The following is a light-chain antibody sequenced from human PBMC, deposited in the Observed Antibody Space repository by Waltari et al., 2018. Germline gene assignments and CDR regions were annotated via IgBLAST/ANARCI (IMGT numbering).Light chain of an antibody. CDR2: DAS. J-gene: IGLJ3*02. CDR3: LLYYGGVRV. V-gene: IGLV7-46*01. Sequence: QAVVTQEPSLTVSPGGTVTLTCGSSTGAVTSGHSPYWFQQKPGQAPRRLISDASKKDTWAPARFSGSLLGGKAALTLSGAQPDDEAEYYCLLYYGGVRVFGGGTKLTVL. CDR1: TGAVTSGHS.